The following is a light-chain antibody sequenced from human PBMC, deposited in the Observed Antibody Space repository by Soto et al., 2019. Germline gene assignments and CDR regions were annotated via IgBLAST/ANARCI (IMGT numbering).Light chain of an antibody. V-gene: IGLV2-14*01. CDR2: EVS. CDR3: SSYTSSPNYV. J-gene: IGLJ1*01. Sequence: QSALTQPASVSGSPGQSITISCTGTSSDVGGYNYVSWYQQHPGKAPKLMIYEVSNRPSGVSNRFSGSKSGNTASLTISGLQAEDEADYYCSSYTSSPNYVFGTGT. CDR1: SSDVGGYNY.